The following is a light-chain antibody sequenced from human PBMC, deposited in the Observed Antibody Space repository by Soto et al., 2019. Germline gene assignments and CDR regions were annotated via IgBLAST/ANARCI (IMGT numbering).Light chain of an antibody. CDR1: VLAKKY. J-gene: IGLJ3*02. Sequence: SYELTQPSSVSVSPGQTARITCSGDVLAKKYARWFQQKPGQAPVLVIYKDSERPSGIPDRFSGSKSGTSASLAIAGLQAEDEADYYCQSYDSSLSAVVFGGGTKLTVL. V-gene: IGLV3-27*01. CDR3: QSYDSSLSAVV. CDR2: KDS.